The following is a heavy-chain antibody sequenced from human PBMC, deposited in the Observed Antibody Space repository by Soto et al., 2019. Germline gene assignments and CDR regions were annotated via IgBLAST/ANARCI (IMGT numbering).Heavy chain of an antibody. CDR3: ARCYCRVGICYTCWHFDL. CDR1: GYTFNNYG. CDR2: IGPYNGNT. D-gene: IGHD2-15*01. V-gene: IGHV1-18*01. J-gene: IGHJ2*01. Sequence: QVQLVQSGAEVKKPGASVKVSCKASGYTFNNYGISWVRQAPGQGLEWMGWIGPYNGNTDHAQNFQGRVTMTTDTSTNTAYMELRSLRSDDTALYYCARCYCRVGICYTCWHFDLWGRGTLVTVSS.